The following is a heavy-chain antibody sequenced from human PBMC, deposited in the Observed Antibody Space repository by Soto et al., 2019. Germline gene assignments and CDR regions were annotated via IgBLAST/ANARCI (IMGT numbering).Heavy chain of an antibody. Sequence: GASLKISCKASGYSFTSHRTAWVRQMPGKELEWMGSIYPGASDSRYSPSFQGQVTISADKPTNTAYLQGSNLKASDTAMYYCASQQSADIWWFGPWGQRTLVTVSS. CDR2: IYPGASDS. D-gene: IGHD3-9*01. V-gene: IGHV5-51*01. J-gene: IGHJ5*02. CDR3: ASQQSADIWWFGP. CDR1: GYSFTSHR.